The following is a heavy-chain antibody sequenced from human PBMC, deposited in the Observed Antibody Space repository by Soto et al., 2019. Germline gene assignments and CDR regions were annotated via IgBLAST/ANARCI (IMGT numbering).Heavy chain of an antibody. CDR1: GFTFSTYG. V-gene: IGHV3-33*01. J-gene: IGHJ3*02. CDR2: TWNDGSNK. D-gene: IGHD1-1*01. Sequence: QVQLVESGGGVVQPGRSLRLSCVASGFTFSTYGMHWVRQAPGKGLEWVAMTWNDGSNKYYTDSMKDRFTISRHNSKNTLYLQMNSLTDEDSAVYYCTTELNDMQAFDIWGQGTMVTVSS. CDR3: TTELNDMQAFDI.